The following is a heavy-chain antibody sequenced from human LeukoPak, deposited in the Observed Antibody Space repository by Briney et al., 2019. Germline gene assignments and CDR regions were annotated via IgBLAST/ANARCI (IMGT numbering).Heavy chain of an antibody. CDR2: ISGSGGST. Sequence: ASLRLSCSAAGFTFSSYAMSWFRQAPGKGLEGVAAISGSGGSTYYADSVKGRFTISRDNSKNTLYLQMNSLRAEDTAVYYCAKELYGDHVGWFDRWGQGTLVTVS. V-gene: IGHV3-23*01. CDR1: GFTFSSYA. D-gene: IGHD4-17*01. CDR3: AKELYGDHVGWFDR. J-gene: IGHJ5*02.